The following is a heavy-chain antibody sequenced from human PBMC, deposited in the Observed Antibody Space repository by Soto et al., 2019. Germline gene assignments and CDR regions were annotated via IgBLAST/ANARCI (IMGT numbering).Heavy chain of an antibody. Sequence: PSETLSLTCAVSGGSISSGGYYWSWIRQHPGKGLGWVGYIYYSGSTYYNPSLKSRVTISVDTSKNQFSLKLSSVTAADTAVYYCARADIVVVVAKRSNYYYYGMDVWGQGTTVTVSS. V-gene: IGHV4-31*11. CDR1: GGSISSGGYY. D-gene: IGHD2-15*01. CDR2: IYYSGST. J-gene: IGHJ6*02. CDR3: ARADIVVVVAKRSNYYYYGMDV.